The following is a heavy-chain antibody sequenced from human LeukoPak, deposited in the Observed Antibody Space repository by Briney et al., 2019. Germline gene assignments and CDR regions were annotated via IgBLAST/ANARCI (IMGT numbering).Heavy chain of an antibody. D-gene: IGHD3-10*01. CDR1: GFTFSSYS. V-gene: IGHV3-48*01. CDR3: ARLLWFEPFSI. J-gene: IGHJ3*02. Sequence: GGSLRLSCAASGFTFSSYSMNWVRQAPGKGLEWVSYISSSSSTIYYADSVKGRFTISRDNAKNSLYLQMNSLRAEDTAVYYCARLLWFEPFSIWGQGTMVTVSS. CDR2: ISSSSSTI.